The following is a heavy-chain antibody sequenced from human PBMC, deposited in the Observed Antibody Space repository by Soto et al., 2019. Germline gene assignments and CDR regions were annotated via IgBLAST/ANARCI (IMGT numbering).Heavy chain of an antibody. CDR3: ARDRIFGVGTQYYYYGMDV. D-gene: IGHD3-3*02. J-gene: IGHJ6*02. Sequence: SETLSLTCAVSGGSISSGGYSWSWIRQPPGKGLEWIGYIYHSGSTYYNPSLKSRVTISVDRSKNQFSLKLSSVTAADTAVYYCARDRIFGVGTQYYYYGMDVWGQGTTVTV. V-gene: IGHV4-30-2*01. CDR1: GGSISSGGYS. CDR2: IYHSGST.